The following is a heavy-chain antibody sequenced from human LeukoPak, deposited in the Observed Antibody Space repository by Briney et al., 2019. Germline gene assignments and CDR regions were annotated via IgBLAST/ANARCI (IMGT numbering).Heavy chain of an antibody. CDR2: ISVYNTNT. Sequence: ASVTVSCKASGYTFTSHAISRVRQAPGQGLEWMGWISVYNTNTNYAQKLQGRVTVTTDTSTSTAYMELRSLTSDDTAVYYCARVEEVRGGITSFDYWGQGTLVTVSS. J-gene: IGHJ4*02. CDR3: ARVEEVRGGITSFDY. D-gene: IGHD3-10*01. V-gene: IGHV1-18*01. CDR1: GYTFTSHA.